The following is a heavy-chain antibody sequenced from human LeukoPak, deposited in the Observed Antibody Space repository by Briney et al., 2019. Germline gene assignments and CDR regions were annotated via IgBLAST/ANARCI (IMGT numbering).Heavy chain of an antibody. V-gene: IGHV3-23*01. J-gene: IGHJ4*02. CDR1: GFTFSNYG. CDR3: SRGSANYRYFDY. CDR2: ISGSGTST. Sequence: GGSLRLSCAASGFTFSNYGMSWVRQAPVKGLEWVSAISGSGTSTYYEDAVKGRFSISRDNSKNTLYLYMNSLRAEDTAVYYCSRGSANYRYFDYWGQGTLVTVSS. D-gene: IGHD3-10*01.